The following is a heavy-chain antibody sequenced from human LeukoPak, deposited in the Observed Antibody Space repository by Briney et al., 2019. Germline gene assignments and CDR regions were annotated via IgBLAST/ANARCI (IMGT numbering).Heavy chain of an antibody. D-gene: IGHD5-24*01. Sequence: PGGSLRLSCAASGFTFDDYAMHWVRQAPGKGLEWVSYISRSGSTIYYADSVKGRFTISRDNAKNSLYLQMNSLRAEDTAVYYCAKTGDGYLDWGQGTLVTVSS. J-gene: IGHJ4*02. CDR1: GFTFDDYA. CDR2: ISRSGSTI. CDR3: AKTGDGYLD. V-gene: IGHV3-48*03.